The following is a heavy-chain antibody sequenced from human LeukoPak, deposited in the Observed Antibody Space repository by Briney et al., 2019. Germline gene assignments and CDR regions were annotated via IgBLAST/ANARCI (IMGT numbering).Heavy chain of an antibody. D-gene: IGHD1-14*01. Sequence: HPGGSLRLSCAASGFVFNTYAMHWVRQAPGKGLEWVAVISYDGSNENYAESVKGRLTISRDNSENTLYLQMNSLRVEDTAVYYCARDNNADYWGQGTLVTVPS. CDR3: ARDNNADY. CDR1: GFVFNTYA. J-gene: IGHJ4*02. CDR2: ISYDGSNE. V-gene: IGHV3-30-3*01.